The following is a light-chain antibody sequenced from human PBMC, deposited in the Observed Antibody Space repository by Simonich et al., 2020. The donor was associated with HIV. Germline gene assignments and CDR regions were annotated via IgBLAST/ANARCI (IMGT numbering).Light chain of an antibody. CDR1: SSDVGGYNY. J-gene: IGLJ2*01. CDR2: DVN. CDR3: SSYAGSNNLV. V-gene: IGLV2-8*01. Sequence: QSALTQPASVSGSPGQSITISCTGTSSDVGGYNYVSWYQQHPGKAPKLMIYDVNKRPSGVSNRFSGSKSGNTASLTVSGLQAEDEADYYCSSYAGSNNLVFGGGTKLTVL.